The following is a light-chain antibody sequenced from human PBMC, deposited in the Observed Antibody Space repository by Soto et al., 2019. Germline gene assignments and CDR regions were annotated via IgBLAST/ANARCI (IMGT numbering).Light chain of an antibody. CDR2: DVS. J-gene: IGLJ2*01. Sequence: QSALTQPASVSGSPGQSITISCTGTSSDVGGYDYVSWYQQHPGNAPKLTIYDVSDRPLGVSNRFSGSKSVNTASLTISGLQAEGVADYYCNSYAGINFLVFSGGTKLTVL. V-gene: IGLV2-14*01. CDR3: NSYAGINFLV. CDR1: SSDVGGYDY.